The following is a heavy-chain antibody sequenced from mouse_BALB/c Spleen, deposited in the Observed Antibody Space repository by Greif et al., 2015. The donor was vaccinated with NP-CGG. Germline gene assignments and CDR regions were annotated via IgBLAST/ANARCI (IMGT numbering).Heavy chain of an antibody. CDR3: ARSETTATEYYAMDY. J-gene: IGHJ4*01. Sequence: EVMLVESGGGLVQPGGSRKLSCAASGFTFSSFGMHWVRQAPEKGLEWVAYISSGSSTIYCADTVKGRFTISRDNPKNTLFLQMTSLRSEDTAMYYCARSETTATEYYAMDYWGQGTSVTVSS. D-gene: IGHD1-2*01. V-gene: IGHV5-17*02. CDR2: ISSGSSTI. CDR1: GFTFSSFG.